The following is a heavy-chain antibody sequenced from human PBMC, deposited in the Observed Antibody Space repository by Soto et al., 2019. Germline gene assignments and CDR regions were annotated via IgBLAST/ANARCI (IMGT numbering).Heavy chain of an antibody. J-gene: IGHJ6*02. D-gene: IGHD3-3*01. CDR3: ARDPAVGSYYDFWSGYPYYYGMDV. V-gene: IGHV4-31*03. Sequence: PSETLSLTCTVSGGAISSGGYYWSWIRQHPGKGLEWIGYIYYSGSTYYNPSLKSRVTISVDTSKNQFSLKLSSVTAADTAVYYCARDPAVGSYYDFWSGYPYYYGMDVWGQGTTVTVS. CDR1: GGAISSGGYY. CDR2: IYYSGST.